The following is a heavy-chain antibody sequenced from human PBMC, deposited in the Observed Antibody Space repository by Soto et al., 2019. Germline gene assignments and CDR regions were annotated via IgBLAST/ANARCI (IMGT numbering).Heavy chain of an antibody. CDR1: GYSFTNYW. Sequence: GESLKISCQGSGYSFTNYWIGWVRQMPGKGLEWMGIIYPGDSDTRYSPSFRGQVTISADNSISTAYLQWSSLKASDTAIYYCASKNYYDTRGYSWGQGTLVTVSS. CDR2: IYPGDSDT. J-gene: IGHJ5*02. D-gene: IGHD3-22*01. V-gene: IGHV5-51*01. CDR3: ASKNYYDTRGYS.